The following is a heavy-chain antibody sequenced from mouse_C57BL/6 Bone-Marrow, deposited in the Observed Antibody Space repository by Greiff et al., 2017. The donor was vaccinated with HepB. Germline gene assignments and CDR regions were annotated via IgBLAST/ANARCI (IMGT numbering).Heavy chain of an antibody. V-gene: IGHV1-50*01. D-gene: IGHD1-1*01. J-gene: IGHJ3*01. CDR1: GYTFTSYR. CDR2: IDPSDSYT. CDR3: ARDGNGFAY. Sequence: VQLQQPGAALVKPGASVKLSCKASGYTFTSYRMQWVKQRPGQGLEWIGEIDPSDSYTNYNQKFKGKATLTVDTSSSTAYMQLSSLTSEDSAVYYCARDGNGFAYWGQGTLVTVSA.